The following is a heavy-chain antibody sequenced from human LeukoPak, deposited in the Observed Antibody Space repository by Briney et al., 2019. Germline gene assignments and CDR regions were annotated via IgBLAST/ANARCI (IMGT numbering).Heavy chain of an antibody. CDR1: GFAFSSFG. CDR3: ARGGYYDSSGYFSKRDNWFDP. D-gene: IGHD3-22*01. Sequence: PGGSLRLSCAASGFAFSSFGMHWVRQASGKGLEWVAVIWFDGSNEYFADSVKGRFTISRDNSKNTVYLQMNSLRAEDTAVYYCARGGYYDSSGYFSKRDNWFDPWGQGTLVTVSS. J-gene: IGHJ5*02. CDR2: IWFDGSNE. V-gene: IGHV3-33*01.